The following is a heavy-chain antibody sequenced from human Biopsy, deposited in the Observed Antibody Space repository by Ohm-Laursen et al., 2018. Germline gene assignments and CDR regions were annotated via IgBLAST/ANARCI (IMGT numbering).Heavy chain of an antibody. D-gene: IGHD4-23*01. CDR1: GFTFSDYY. CDR3: ARDWGGDYGGNIDYYYFYGMDV. V-gene: IGHV3-11*01. Sequence: GSLRLSCTASGFTFSDYYMSWVRQAPGQGLEWLSYISRSGSIIDYADSVKGRFTTSRDNAQNTLYLQMNSLRADDTAVYYCARDWGGDYGGNIDYYYFYGMDVWGQGTTVTVSS. J-gene: IGHJ6*02. CDR2: ISRSGSII.